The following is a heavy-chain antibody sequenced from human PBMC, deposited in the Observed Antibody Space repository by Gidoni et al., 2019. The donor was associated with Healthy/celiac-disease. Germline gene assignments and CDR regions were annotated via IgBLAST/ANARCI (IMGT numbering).Heavy chain of an antibody. D-gene: IGHD5-18*01. CDR3: ASDVDTASDY. V-gene: IGHV3-21*01. Sequence: EVQLVESGGGLVKPGGSLCLSCAASGFTFSSYSMTWVRQAPGKGLEWVSSISSSSSYIYYADSVKGRFTISRDNAKNSLYLQMNSLRAEDTAVYYCASDVDTASDYWGQGTLVTVSS. CDR2: ISSSSSYI. CDR1: GFTFSSYS. J-gene: IGHJ4*02.